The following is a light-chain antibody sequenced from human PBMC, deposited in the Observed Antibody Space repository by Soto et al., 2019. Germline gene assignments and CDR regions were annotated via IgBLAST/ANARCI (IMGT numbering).Light chain of an antibody. CDR2: GAS. CDR1: QSVSSSY. J-gene: IGKJ3*01. V-gene: IGKV3-20*01. CDR3: QQYGSSPLFT. Sequence: EIVLTQSPGTLSLSPGERATLSCRASQSVSSSYLAWYQQTPGQAPRLLIYGASGRATGIPDRFSGSGSGTDFTLTISRLEPEDFAVYYYQQYGSSPLFTFGPGTKVDIK.